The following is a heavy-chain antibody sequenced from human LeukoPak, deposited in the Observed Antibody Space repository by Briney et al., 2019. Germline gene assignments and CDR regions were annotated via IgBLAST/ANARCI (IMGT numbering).Heavy chain of an antibody. CDR3: ARTYSYGYHSKYFDY. J-gene: IGHJ4*02. Sequence: GGSLRLSCAASGFTFDDYTMHWVRHAPGKGLKWVSLISWDGGSTYYADSVKGRFTISRDNSKKSLYVQMNSLRTEDTALYYCARTYSYGYHSKYFDYWGQGTLVTVSS. CDR1: GFTFDDYT. D-gene: IGHD5-18*01. V-gene: IGHV3-43*01. CDR2: ISWDGGST.